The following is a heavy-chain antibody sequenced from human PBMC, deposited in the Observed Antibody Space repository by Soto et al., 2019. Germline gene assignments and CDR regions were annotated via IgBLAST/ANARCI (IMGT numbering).Heavy chain of an antibody. Sequence: PSETLSLTCTVSDGSISSYYWSWIRQHPGKGLEWIGYIYYSGSTYYNPSLKSRVTISVDTSKNQFSLKLSSVTAADTAVYYCARGVRLRWPYYFDYWGQGTLVTVSS. V-gene: IGHV4-59*06. CDR2: IYYSGST. D-gene: IGHD4-17*01. J-gene: IGHJ4*02. CDR1: DGSISSYY. CDR3: ARGVRLRWPYYFDY.